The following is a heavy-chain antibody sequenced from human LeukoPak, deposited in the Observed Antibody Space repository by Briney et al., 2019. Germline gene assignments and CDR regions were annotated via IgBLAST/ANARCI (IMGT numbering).Heavy chain of an antibody. J-gene: IGHJ6*03. CDR3: ALVVPAATHYYYMDV. Sequence: SETLSLTCTVSGGSISSYYWSWIRQPAGKGLEWIGRIYTSRSTNYNPSLKSRVTMSVDTSKNQFSLKLSSVTAADTAVYYCALVVPAATHYYYMDVWGKGTTVTVSS. CDR1: GGSISSYY. CDR2: IYTSRST. V-gene: IGHV4-4*07. D-gene: IGHD2-2*01.